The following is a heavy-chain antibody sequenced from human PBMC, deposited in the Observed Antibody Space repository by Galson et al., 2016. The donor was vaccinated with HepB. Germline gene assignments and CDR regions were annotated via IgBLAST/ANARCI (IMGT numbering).Heavy chain of an antibody. CDR1: GYTFSSHG. V-gene: IGHV1-18*01. CDR2: ISAYNGDT. Sequence: SVKVSCKASGYTFSSHGINWVRQAPGQGLEWMGWISAYNGDTNYAQKFQGRVTMTTDRSTTTAYMELRSLRSDDTAVYYCARGLASVTTLTPYGLDVWGQGTTVTVSS. J-gene: IGHJ6*02. D-gene: IGHD4-17*01. CDR3: ARGLASVTTLTPYGLDV.